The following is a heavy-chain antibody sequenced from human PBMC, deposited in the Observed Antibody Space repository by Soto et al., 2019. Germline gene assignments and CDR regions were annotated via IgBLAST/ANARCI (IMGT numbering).Heavy chain of an antibody. CDR2: ISGSGDRT. J-gene: IGHJ5*02. Sequence: EVQLLESGGGLVQPGGSLRLSCAASGITISNYPMSWVRQAPGKGLDWVSGISGSGDRTYYADSAKGRFTISKDISRNSLSLKLDSLGVEDTAVYFCVKDEGGYPSTAPPWGQGTLVTVSS. D-gene: IGHD3-22*01. CDR3: VKDEGGYPSTAPP. V-gene: IGHV3-23*01. CDR1: GITISNYP.